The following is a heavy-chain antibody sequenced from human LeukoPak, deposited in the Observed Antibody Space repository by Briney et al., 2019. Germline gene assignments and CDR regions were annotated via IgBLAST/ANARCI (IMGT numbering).Heavy chain of an antibody. CDR1: GGSISSHD. J-gene: IGHJ4*02. CDR3: VRGGSSRGIVVVCRY. CDR2: IYYSGSP. Sequence: SETLSLTCTVSGGSISSHDWSWIRQPPGKGLEWIGYIYYSGSPNYNPSLKSRVTISVDTSKNQFSLKLSSVTAADTAVYYCVRGGSSRGIVVVCRYWGQGTLVPVSS. D-gene: IGHD3-22*01. V-gene: IGHV4-59*11.